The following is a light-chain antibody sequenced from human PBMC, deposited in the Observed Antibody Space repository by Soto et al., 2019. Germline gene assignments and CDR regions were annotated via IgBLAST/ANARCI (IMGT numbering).Light chain of an antibody. J-gene: IGLJ1*01. Sequence: QSVLTQPASVSGSPGQSITISCTGTSSDVGGYNYVSWYQQHPGKAPKLMIYEVSNRPSGVSKRFSGSKSGNTASLTISGLQAEDEADYYCRSYTSSSTHVFGTGTKVTVL. CDR3: RSYTSSSTHV. CDR2: EVS. CDR1: SSDVGGYNY. V-gene: IGLV2-14*01.